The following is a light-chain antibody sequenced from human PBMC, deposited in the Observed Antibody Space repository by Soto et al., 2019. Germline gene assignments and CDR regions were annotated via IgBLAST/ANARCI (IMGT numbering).Light chain of an antibody. Sequence: EIVVTQSPGTLSLSAGERATLSCRASQSIGTYLAWYQQKPGQAPRLIFYDASNRATGIPARFSGSESGTDFTLTISSLEPEDFAVYYCQQRHTWPLTFGGGTNVEFK. CDR3: QQRHTWPLT. CDR1: QSIGTY. J-gene: IGKJ4*01. CDR2: DAS. V-gene: IGKV3-11*01.